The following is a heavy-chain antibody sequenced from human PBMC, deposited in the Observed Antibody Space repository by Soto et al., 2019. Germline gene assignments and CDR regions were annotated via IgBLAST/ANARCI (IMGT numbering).Heavy chain of an antibody. CDR2: IYSSVSN. CDR1: GDSISSTY. J-gene: IGHJ4*02. CDR3: ARFPAY. Sequence: XETLSLACTVSGDSISSTYWSWVRQPAGRGLEWIGRIYSSVSNNYNPSLESRVTISVDTSKNQFSLKLTSVTAADTAVYFCARFPAYWGQGILVTVSS. V-gene: IGHV4-4*07.